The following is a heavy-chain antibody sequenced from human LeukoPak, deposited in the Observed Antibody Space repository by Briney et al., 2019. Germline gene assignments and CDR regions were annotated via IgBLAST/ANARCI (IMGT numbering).Heavy chain of an antibody. Sequence: PGGSLRLSCATSGFTFSIYGMHWVRQAPGKGLEWVAVIWYDGSNKFYADSVKGRFTISRDNSRNTLYLQMNSLRAEDTAMYYCAKYDNSGRAGGYWGQGTLVTVSS. CDR2: IWYDGSNK. CDR1: GFTFSIYG. D-gene: IGHD3-22*01. V-gene: IGHV3-33*06. CDR3: AKYDNSGRAGGY. J-gene: IGHJ4*02.